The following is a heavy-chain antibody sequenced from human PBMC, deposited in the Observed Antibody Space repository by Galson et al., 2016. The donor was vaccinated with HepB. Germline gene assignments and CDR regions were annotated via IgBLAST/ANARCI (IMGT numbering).Heavy chain of an antibody. CDR3: ARDRHQYSSGWYVGGMDV. CDR2: ISAYNGNT. D-gene: IGHD6-19*01. CDR1: GYTFTSYG. Sequence: SVKVSCKASGYTFTSYGISWVRQAPGQGLEWMGWISAYNGNTNYAQKLQGRVTMTTDTSTSTAYMELRSLRSGDTAVYYCARDRHQYSSGWYVGGMDVWGQGTTVTVSS. J-gene: IGHJ6*02. V-gene: IGHV1-18*01.